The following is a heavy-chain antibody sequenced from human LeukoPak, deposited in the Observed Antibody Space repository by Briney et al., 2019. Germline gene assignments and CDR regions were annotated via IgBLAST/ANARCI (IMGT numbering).Heavy chain of an antibody. CDR1: GFTFSSHT. J-gene: IGHJ4*02. CDR3: ARRRDSGSLQHFDY. Sequence: GGSLRLSCEGSGFTFSSHTINWVRQAPGKGLEWVSSISRSSTYVFYADSLEGRFTISRDDAKKSLYLQMNSLRAEDTAVYYCARRRDSGSLQHFDYWGQGTLVTVSS. D-gene: IGHD1-26*01. V-gene: IGHV3-21*04. CDR2: ISRSSTYV.